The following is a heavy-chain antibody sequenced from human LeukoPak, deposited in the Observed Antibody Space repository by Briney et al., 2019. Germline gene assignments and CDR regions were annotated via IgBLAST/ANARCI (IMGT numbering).Heavy chain of an antibody. V-gene: IGHV3-73*01. J-gene: IGHJ6*02. CDR1: GFTFSSYG. CDR2: IRSKANSYAT. CDR3: TRTKYCSSTSCYLGMDV. D-gene: IGHD2-2*01. Sequence: GRSLRLSCAASGFTFSSYGMHWVRQAPGKGLEWVGRIRSKANSYATAYAASVKGRFTISRDDSKNTAYLQMNSLKTEDTAVYYCTRTKYCSSTSCYLGMDVWGQGTTVTVSS.